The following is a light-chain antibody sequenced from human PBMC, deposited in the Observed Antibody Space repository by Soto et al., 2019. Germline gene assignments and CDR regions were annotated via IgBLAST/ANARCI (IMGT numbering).Light chain of an antibody. CDR2: DDN. V-gene: IGLV6-57*01. J-gene: IGLJ2*01. CDR1: SGSIVSNY. CDR3: QSYDSSNHVV. Sequence: NFMLTQPHSVSESPGKTVTISCTRSSGSIVSNYVQWFQQRPGSSPTTVIYDDNQRPSGVPDRFSGSIDSSSNSASLTISGLKTEDEADYYCQSYDSSNHVVFGGGTKLTVL.